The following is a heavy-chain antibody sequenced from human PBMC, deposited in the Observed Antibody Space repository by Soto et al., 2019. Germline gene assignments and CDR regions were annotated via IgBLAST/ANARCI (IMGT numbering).Heavy chain of an antibody. CDR1: GFTFSSYW. J-gene: IGHJ4*02. D-gene: IGHD3-16*01. CDR2: IKQDESEE. CDR3: VRDPGGNNLDY. Sequence: EVQLVESGGGLVQPGGSLRLSCAASGFTFSSYWMSWVRQAPGKGLEWVANIKQDESEENYVDTVKGRFTISRDNAKKSLYLQMNSLRAEDTAVYYCVRDPGGNNLDYWGQGTLVTVSS. V-gene: IGHV3-7*01.